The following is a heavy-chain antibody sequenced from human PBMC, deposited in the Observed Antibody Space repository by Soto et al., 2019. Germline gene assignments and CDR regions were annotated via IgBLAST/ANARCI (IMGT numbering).Heavy chain of an antibody. CDR2: INHSGSI. CDR1: GGSFSGYY. CDR3: ARGGRYYYGSGMLYYYYGMDV. Sequence: PSETLSLTCAVYGGSFSGYYWSWIRQPPGKGLEWIGEINHSGSINYNPSLKSRVTISVDTSKNQFSLKPSSVTAADTAVYYCARGGRYYYGSGMLYYYYGMDVWGQGTTVTVSS. D-gene: IGHD3-10*01. V-gene: IGHV4-34*01. J-gene: IGHJ6*02.